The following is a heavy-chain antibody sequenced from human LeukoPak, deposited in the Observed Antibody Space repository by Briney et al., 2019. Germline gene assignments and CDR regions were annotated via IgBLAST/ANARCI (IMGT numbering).Heavy chain of an antibody. J-gene: IGHJ4*02. D-gene: IGHD1-26*01. CDR3: ARGGGSYLSAY. CDR2: IKQDGSEK. V-gene: IGHV3-7*01. CDR1: GFTFSSYW. Sequence: RTGVSLRLSCAASGFTFSSYWMSWVRQAPGKGLEWVANIKQDGSEKYYVDSVKGRFTISRDNAKNSLYLQMNSLRAEDTAVYYCARGGGSYLSAYWGQGTLVTVSS.